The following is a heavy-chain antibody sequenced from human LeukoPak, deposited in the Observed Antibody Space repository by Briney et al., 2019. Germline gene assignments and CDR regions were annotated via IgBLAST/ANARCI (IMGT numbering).Heavy chain of an antibody. CDR2: IGVSGSST. CDR3: AKLQVLADSFDY. V-gene: IGHV3-23*01. D-gene: IGHD2-8*02. Sequence: GGSLRLSCAASGFTFSSYSMNWVRQAPGKGLEWVSSIGVSGSSTYYADSVKGRFTISRDNSKNTLYLQLNSLRAEDTAIYYCAKLQVLADSFDYWGQGALVTVSS. J-gene: IGHJ4*02. CDR1: GFTFSSYS.